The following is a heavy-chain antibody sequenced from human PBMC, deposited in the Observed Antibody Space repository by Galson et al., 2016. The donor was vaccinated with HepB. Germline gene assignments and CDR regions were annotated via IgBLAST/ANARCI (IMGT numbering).Heavy chain of an antibody. CDR1: GFSFSRYW. V-gene: IGHV3-7*03. Sequence: SLRLSCAASGFSFSRYWMSWVRQAPGKGLEWVANIKEDGSQKYYVDSVKGRFTISRDNAKNSLYLQLDSLRADDTAVFYCARDSPGYGAYDILGQGTMVTVSS. D-gene: IGHD2-2*03. CDR2: IKEDGSQK. J-gene: IGHJ3*02. CDR3: ARDSPGYGAYDI.